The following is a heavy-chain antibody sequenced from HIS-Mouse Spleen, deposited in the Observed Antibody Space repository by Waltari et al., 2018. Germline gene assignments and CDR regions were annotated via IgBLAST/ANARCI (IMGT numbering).Heavy chain of an antibody. Sequence: QLQLQESGPGLVKPSETLSLTCTVSGGSISSSSYYCGWIRQPPGKGLEWIGSIYYCGGTYYNPSLKSRVTISVDTSKNQFSLKLSSVTAADTAVYYCAREIPYSSSWYDWYFDLWGRGTLVTVSS. V-gene: IGHV4-39*07. CDR3: AREIPYSSSWYDWYFDL. CDR2: IYYCGGT. D-gene: IGHD6-13*01. CDR1: GGSISSSSYY. J-gene: IGHJ2*01.